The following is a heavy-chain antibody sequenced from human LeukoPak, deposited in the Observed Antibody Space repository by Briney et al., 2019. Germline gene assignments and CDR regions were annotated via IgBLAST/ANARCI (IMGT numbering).Heavy chain of an antibody. V-gene: IGHV1-18*01. CDR2: ISAYNGNT. D-gene: IGHD5-12*01. CDR1: GYTFTSYG. Sequence: ASVKVSCKASGYTFTSYGISWVRQAPGQGLEWMGWISAYNGNTNYAQKLQGRVTMTTDTSTSTAYMELRSLRSDDTAVYYCAKDLGMMWGYNFPAVIFDYWGQGTLVTVSS. J-gene: IGHJ4*02. CDR3: AKDLGMMWGYNFPAVIFDY.